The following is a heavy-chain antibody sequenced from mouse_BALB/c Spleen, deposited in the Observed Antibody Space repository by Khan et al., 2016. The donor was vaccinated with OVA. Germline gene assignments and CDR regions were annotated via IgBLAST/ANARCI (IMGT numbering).Heavy chain of an antibody. D-gene: IGHD1-1*01. CDR2: VSPGGGYT. V-gene: IGHV5-6*01. J-gene: IGHJ3*02. Sequence: EVELVESGGDLVKPGGSLKLSCAASGLTFNTYGMSWVRQTPDKRLEWVATVSPGGGYTYYPDSVQGRFTISRDNAQNTLYLQMSSLKSEDTARLTCKRTAYYYGSRGVAKWGQGTLVTVSA. CDR3: KRTAYYYGSRGVAK. CDR1: GLTFNTYG.